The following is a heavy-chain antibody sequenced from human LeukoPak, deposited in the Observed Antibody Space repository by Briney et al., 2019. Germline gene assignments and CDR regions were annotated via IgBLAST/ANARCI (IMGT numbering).Heavy chain of an antibody. Sequence: GGSLRLSCAASGFTFSNYAMSWVRQAPGKGLEWVSATIGSGYNTYYADSVKGRFAISRDNSKNTLYLQMNSLRAEDTAVYYCAKKGYYDGSGYYMYYFDHWGQGTLVTVSS. J-gene: IGHJ4*02. V-gene: IGHV3-23*01. CDR1: GFTFSNYA. CDR3: AKKGYYDGSGYYMYYFDH. CDR2: TIGSGYNT. D-gene: IGHD3-22*01.